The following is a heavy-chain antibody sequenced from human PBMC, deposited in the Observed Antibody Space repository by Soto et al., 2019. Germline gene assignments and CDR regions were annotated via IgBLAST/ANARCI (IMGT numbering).Heavy chain of an antibody. J-gene: IGHJ4*02. CDR2: IHDSGST. CDR1: GESFSGYY. Sequence: PSETLSLTCAVYGESFSGYYWSWIRQPPGKGLEWIGEIHDSGSTNYNPSLKSRLIISVDTSRNQFSLKLSSVTATDTAVYYCARGGRSPRSWYSDYWGQGGLVTVSS. V-gene: IGHV4-34*01. D-gene: IGHD6-13*01. CDR3: ARGGRSPRSWYSDY.